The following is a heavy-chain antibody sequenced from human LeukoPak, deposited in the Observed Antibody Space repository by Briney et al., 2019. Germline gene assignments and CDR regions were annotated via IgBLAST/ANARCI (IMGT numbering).Heavy chain of an antibody. CDR3: AKNSYEYYFDH. Sequence: ASVKVSCKTSGYSFTGYYMHWVRQAPGQGLEWMGSINPSSSDTNYAQKFQGRVTMTRDTSISTAYMELSRLTSDDTAVYYCAKNSYEYYFDHWGQGTLVTVSS. J-gene: IGHJ4*02. D-gene: IGHD4-23*01. V-gene: IGHV1-2*02. CDR2: INPSSSDT. CDR1: GYSFTGYY.